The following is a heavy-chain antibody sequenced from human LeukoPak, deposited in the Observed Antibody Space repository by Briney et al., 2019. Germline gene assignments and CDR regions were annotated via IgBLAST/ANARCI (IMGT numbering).Heavy chain of an antibody. Sequence: SVKVSCKASGGTFSSYAISWVRQAPGQGLEWMGGIIPIFGTANYAQKFQGRVTITADESTSTAYMELSSLRSEDTAVYYCARGRGYDSNFVYYYYMDVWGKGTAVTVSS. CDR3: ARGRGYDSNFVYYYYMDV. D-gene: IGHD5-12*01. CDR1: GGTFSSYA. J-gene: IGHJ6*03. CDR2: IIPIFGTA. V-gene: IGHV1-69*13.